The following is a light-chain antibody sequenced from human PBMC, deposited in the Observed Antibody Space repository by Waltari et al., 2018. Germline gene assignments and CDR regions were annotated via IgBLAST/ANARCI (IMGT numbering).Light chain of an antibody. V-gene: IGKV1-39*01. CDR2: AAS. CDR1: QSISSY. Sequence: DILMTQSPSSLSASVGDRVTITCRASQSISSYLSWYQQKPGKAPQLLIYAASILQGGVRSRFSGSGSGTDFTLTISSLQPEEFATYYCQQSYSTLRTFGQGTKVEIK. J-gene: IGKJ1*01. CDR3: QQSYSTLRT.